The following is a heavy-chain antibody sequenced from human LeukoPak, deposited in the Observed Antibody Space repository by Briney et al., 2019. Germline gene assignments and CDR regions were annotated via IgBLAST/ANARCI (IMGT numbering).Heavy chain of an antibody. CDR3: SRLTHSYYSDTSGYYPYYYMDV. CDR2: ISYSGNT. V-gene: IGHV4-39*02. D-gene: IGHD3-22*01. CDR1: AGSISSSDYY. J-gene: IGHJ6*03. Sequence: PSETLSLTCTVSAGSISSSDYYWGWIRQSPGKGLEWIGGISYSGNTYYNPSHKSRVTISVDTSKNHFSLRLSSVTAADTAVYYCSRLTHSYYSDTSGYYPYYYMDVWGEGTTVAVSS.